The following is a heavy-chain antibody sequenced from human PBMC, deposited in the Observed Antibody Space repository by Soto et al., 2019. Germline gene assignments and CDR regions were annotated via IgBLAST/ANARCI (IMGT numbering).Heavy chain of an antibody. J-gene: IGHJ6*03. D-gene: IGHD3-10*01. Sequence: QVQLVQSGAEVKKPGSSVKVSCKASGSTFSNYTISWVRQAPGQGLEWMGRIITILGVANYAQKFQGRVTITADKSTSTVDMEMSNMRSEDTAVYYCARVAEMGTVTKGCYYFMDVWGEGTPVTVSS. V-gene: IGHV1-69*02. CDR1: GSTFSNYT. CDR3: ARVAEMGTVTKGCYYFMDV. CDR2: IITILGVA.